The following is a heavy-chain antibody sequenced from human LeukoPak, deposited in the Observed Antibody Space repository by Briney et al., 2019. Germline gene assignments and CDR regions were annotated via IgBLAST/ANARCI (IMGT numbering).Heavy chain of an antibody. CDR3: ARGSSGYYDSSGLLDY. Sequence: SETLSVTCTVSGGSISSYYWSWIRQPAGKGLEWIGRIYTSGSTNYNPSLKSRVTMSVDTSKNQFSLKLSSVTAADTAVYYCARGSSGYYDSSGLLDYWGQGTLVTVSS. CDR2: IYTSGST. J-gene: IGHJ4*02. D-gene: IGHD3-22*01. V-gene: IGHV4-4*07. CDR1: GGSISSYY.